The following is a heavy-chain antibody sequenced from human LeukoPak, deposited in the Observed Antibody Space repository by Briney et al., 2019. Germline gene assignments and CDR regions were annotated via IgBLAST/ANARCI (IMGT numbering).Heavy chain of an antibody. J-gene: IGHJ3*02. CDR3: ARDRETYYDILTGYYTLGDAFDI. V-gene: IGHV3-74*01. CDR1: GFTFSTYW. Sequence: GGSLRLSCAASGFTFSTYWMHWVRHAPGKGLVLVSRINRDGSSTSYADSVKGRFTISRDNAKNTLYLQMNSLRAEDTAVYYCARDRETYYDILTGYYTLGDAFDIWGQGTMVTVSS. CDR2: INRDGSST. D-gene: IGHD3-9*01.